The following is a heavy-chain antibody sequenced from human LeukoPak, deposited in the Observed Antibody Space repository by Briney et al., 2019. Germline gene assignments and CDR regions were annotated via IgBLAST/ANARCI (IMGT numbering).Heavy chain of an antibody. CDR2: INQDGGEK. J-gene: IGHJ4*02. CDR3: ARDGYSTSSVFRN. D-gene: IGHD6-6*01. CDR1: GFTISSHW. V-gene: IGHV3-7*01. Sequence: PGGSLRLSCAASGFTISSHWMSWVRQAPGKGLEWVANINQDGGEKNFVDSVKGRFTISRDNAKNSLYMQMNSLKGEDTAVYYCARDGYSTSSVFRNWGQGTLASVSS.